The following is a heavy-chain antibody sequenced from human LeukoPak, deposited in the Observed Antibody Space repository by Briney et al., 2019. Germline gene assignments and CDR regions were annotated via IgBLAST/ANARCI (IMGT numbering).Heavy chain of an antibody. CDR1: GYSISSGYY. V-gene: IGHV4-38-2*02. CDR2: IYHSGST. J-gene: IGHJ4*02. Sequence: KPSETLSLTCTVSGYSISSGYYWGWIRQPPGKGLEWIGSIYHSGSTYYNPSLKSRVTISVDTSKNQFSLKLSSVTAADTAVYYCARVRVLLWFGEFEERYFDYWGQGTLVTVSS. D-gene: IGHD3-10*01. CDR3: ARVRVLLWFGEFEERYFDY.